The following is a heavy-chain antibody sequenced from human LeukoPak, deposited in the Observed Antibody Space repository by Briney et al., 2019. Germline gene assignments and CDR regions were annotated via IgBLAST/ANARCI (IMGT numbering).Heavy chain of an antibody. CDR2: ISGSGGAT. J-gene: IGHJ1*01. V-gene: IGHV3-23*01. CDR1: GFTFTSYA. CDR3: ARNRPAGYAYGFELQH. Sequence: RSGESLRLSCAASGFTFTSYAMNWVRQAPGKGLAGVAAISGSGGATYYADSVKGRFTISRDNSGNTVFLQMDSLRADDTAVYFCARNRPAGYAYGFELQHWGQGTLVTVSS. D-gene: IGHD5-12*01.